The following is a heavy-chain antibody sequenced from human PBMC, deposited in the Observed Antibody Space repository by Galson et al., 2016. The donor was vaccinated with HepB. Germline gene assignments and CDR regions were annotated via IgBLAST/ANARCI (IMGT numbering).Heavy chain of an antibody. Sequence: SLRLSCAASGFTFSSYDMHWVRQATGKSLEWVSTIGSAGDTYYPGSVKGRFTITRENAKYSLYLQMNTLRAEDTAVYYCGRGSSATYSGFFDPWGQGTLVIVSS. CDR2: IGSAGDT. V-gene: IGHV3-13*01. D-gene: IGHD3-16*01. J-gene: IGHJ5*02. CDR1: GFTFSSYD. CDR3: GRGSSATYSGFFDP.